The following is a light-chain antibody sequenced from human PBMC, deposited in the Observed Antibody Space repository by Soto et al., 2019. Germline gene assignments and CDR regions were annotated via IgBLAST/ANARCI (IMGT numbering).Light chain of an antibody. Sequence: EMVVTQSPATLSVSPGERATLSCRASQDVSSNLAWYQQKPGQAPSLLIYGASTRATGTPARFSGSGSGTEFNLTISSLQSEDYAVYFCQQYIRWPLTFGGGTKVEI. CDR2: GAS. J-gene: IGKJ4*01. CDR1: QDVSSN. CDR3: QQYIRWPLT. V-gene: IGKV3-15*01.